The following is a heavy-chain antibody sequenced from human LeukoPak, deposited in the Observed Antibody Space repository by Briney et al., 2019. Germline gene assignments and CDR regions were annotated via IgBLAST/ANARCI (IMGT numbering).Heavy chain of an antibody. CDR1: GGSISSGGYS. Sequence: SQTLSLTCAVSGGSISSGGYSWSWIRQPPGKGLEWIGYNYHSGSTYYNPSLKSRVTISVDRSKNQFSLKLSSVTAADTAVYYCASSAYYYYDSSGYSFDYWGQGTLVTVSS. D-gene: IGHD3-22*01. CDR3: ASSAYYYYDSSGYSFDY. CDR2: NYHSGST. J-gene: IGHJ4*02. V-gene: IGHV4-30-2*01.